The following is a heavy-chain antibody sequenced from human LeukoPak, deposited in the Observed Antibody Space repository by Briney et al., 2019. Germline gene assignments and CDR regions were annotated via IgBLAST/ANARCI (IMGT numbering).Heavy chain of an antibody. CDR1: GYTFTSYG. V-gene: IGHV1-2*02. CDR2: INPNSGGT. D-gene: IGHD5-18*01. J-gene: IGHJ6*03. Sequence: GASVKVSCKASGYTFTSYGISWVRQAPGQGLEWMGWINPNSGGTNYAQKFQGRFTMTRDTSISTAYMELSRLRSDDTAVYYCARPKVYSYGHYYYYYMDVWGKGTTVTVSS. CDR3: ARPKVYSYGHYYYYYMDV.